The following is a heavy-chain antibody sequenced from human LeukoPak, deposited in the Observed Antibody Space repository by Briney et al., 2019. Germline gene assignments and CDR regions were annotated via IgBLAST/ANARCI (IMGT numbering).Heavy chain of an antibody. D-gene: IGHD2-15*01. V-gene: IGHV1-2*02. Sequence: ASVKVSCKASGYTFIDYYMHWVRQAPGQGLEWIGWINPNGGATDYAQNFQGRVTLTRDTSISTAYMELSSLRSDDTAVYYCATNPYCSGGSCYGSFDYWGQGTLVTVSS. CDR3: ATNPYCSGGSCYGSFDY. CDR2: INPNGGAT. J-gene: IGHJ4*02. CDR1: GYTFIDYY.